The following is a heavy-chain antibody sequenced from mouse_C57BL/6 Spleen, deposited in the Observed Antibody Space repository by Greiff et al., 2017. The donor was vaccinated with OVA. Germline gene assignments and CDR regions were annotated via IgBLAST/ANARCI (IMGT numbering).Heavy chain of an antibody. CDR3: ARSPNWDVKGKNYFDY. CDR2: IYWDDDK. D-gene: IGHD4-1*01. Sequence: QVTLKVSGSGILQSSQTLSLTCSFSGFSLSTSGMGVSWIRQPSGKGLEWLAHIYWDDDKRYNPSLKSRLTISKDTSRNQVFLKITSVDTADTATYYCARSPNWDVKGKNYFDYWGQGTTLTVSS. J-gene: IGHJ2*01. V-gene: IGHV8-12*01. CDR1: GFSLSTSGMG.